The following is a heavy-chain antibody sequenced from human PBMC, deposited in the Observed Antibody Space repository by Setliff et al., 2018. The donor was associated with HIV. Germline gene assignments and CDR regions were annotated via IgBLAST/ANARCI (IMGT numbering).Heavy chain of an antibody. CDR3: ARGWGAGSYFRPSWFDP. D-gene: IGHD3-10*01. V-gene: IGHV4-39*07. CDR1: GASISSISYY. CDR2: IFYSGST. J-gene: IGHJ5*02. Sequence: SETLSLTCSVSGASISSISYYWGWIRQPPGKGLEWIGSIFYSGSTFYNPSLKRRVTISADTSKNQFSLKMGSLTAADTAVYYCARGWGAGSYFRPSWFDPWGQGTLVTVSS.